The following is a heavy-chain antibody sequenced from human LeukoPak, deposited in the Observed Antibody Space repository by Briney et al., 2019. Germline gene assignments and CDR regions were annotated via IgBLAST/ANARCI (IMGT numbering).Heavy chain of an antibody. CDR3: ARHTGEGSHFQH. J-gene: IGHJ1*01. CDR1: GYTFTNYW. Sequence: GESLKISCKASGYTFTNYWIGWVRQMPGKGLEWMGIIYPGDSDTRYSPSFRGQVIISADKSIRTAYLQWTSPKASDTAMYYCARHTGEGSHFQHWGQGSLVTVSS. V-gene: IGHV5-51*01. CDR2: IYPGDSDT. D-gene: IGHD3-16*01.